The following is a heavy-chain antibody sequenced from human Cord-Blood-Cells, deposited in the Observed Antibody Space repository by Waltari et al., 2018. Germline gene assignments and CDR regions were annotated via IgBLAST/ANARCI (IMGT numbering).Heavy chain of an antibody. J-gene: IGHJ3*02. Sequence: QVQLVQSGAEVKKPGSSVKASCKASGGTFRSYAISWVRQAPGQGLEWLGGVRPIFGKANYGQKCQGRVTITADESTRTACRELSSLRSEDTAVYYCARPGVPAALSDAFDIWGPGTMVTVSS. V-gene: IGHV1-69*12. CDR3: ARPGVPAALSDAFDI. CDR2: VRPIFGKA. CDR1: GGTFRSYA. D-gene: IGHD2-2*01.